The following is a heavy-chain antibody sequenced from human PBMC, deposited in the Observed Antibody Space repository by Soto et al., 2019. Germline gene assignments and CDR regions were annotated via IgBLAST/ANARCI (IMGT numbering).Heavy chain of an antibody. D-gene: IGHD2-15*01. CDR3: ATSPLGYCSRGSRYPSPYFDS. CDR2: VGGSGDST. CDR1: GFTFSNYA. J-gene: IGHJ4*02. V-gene: IGHV3-23*01. Sequence: EVQLLDSGGGLVQPGGSLRLSCAASGFTFSNYAMSWVRQAPGKGLEWVSGVGGSGDSTYYADSVKGRFTISRDNSKDTLYLQMNSLRAEETAVYYCATSPLGYCSRGSRYPSPYFDSWGQGPLVTVSS.